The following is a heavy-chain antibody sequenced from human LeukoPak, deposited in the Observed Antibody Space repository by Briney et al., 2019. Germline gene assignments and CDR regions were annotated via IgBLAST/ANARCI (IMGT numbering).Heavy chain of an antibody. CDR3: ARGRSSGYYYYYGMDV. V-gene: IGHV4-34*01. Sequence: SETLSLTCAVYGGSFSGYYWSWIRQPPGKGLEWIGEINHSGSTNYNPSLKSRVTISVDTSKNQFSLELSSVTAADTAVYYCARGRSSGYYYYYGMDVWGQGTTVTVSS. D-gene: IGHD3-22*01. CDR1: GGSFSGYY. CDR2: INHSGST. J-gene: IGHJ6*02.